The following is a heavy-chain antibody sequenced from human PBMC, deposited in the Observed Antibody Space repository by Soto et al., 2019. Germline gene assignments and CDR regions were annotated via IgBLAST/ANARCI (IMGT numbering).Heavy chain of an antibody. CDR3: ARDTGPNSYNYYYFGMDV. D-gene: IGHD1-26*01. CDR2: ISYDGSDK. J-gene: IGHJ6*02. CDR1: GFTFSNYA. Sequence: PGGSLRLSCAASGFTFSNYAMHWVCQAPGKGLEWVAVISYDGSDKYNANSVKGRFTISRDNSKNTLYLQMNSLRAEDTAVYYCARDTGPNSYNYYYFGMDVWGQGTTVTVSS. V-gene: IGHV3-30-3*01.